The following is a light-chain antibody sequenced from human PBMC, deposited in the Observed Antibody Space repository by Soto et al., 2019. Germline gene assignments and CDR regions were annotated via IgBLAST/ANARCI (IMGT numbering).Light chain of an antibody. CDR2: LAS. Sequence: DRFRRQSPHTIYVSPGESATLSCRASQSVTNNLAWYQQRPGQAPRLLIYLASTRAPGIPARFSGSGSGTEFTLTISSLQSEDFAVHYCQQYNYWPPVTFGQGTRLEIK. CDR1: QSVTNN. J-gene: IGKJ5*01. CDR3: QQYNYWPPVT. V-gene: IGKV3D-15*01.